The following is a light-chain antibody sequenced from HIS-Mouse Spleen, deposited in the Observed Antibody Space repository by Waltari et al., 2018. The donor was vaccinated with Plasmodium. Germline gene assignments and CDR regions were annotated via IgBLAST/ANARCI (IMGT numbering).Light chain of an antibody. CDR3: CSYAGSSTYV. V-gene: IGLV2-23*01. CDR2: EAS. Sequence: QSALTQPASVSGSPGQSIPISCTATSSYFGSYNLVSWSQQPPGKAPKLMIYEASKRPSGVSNRFSGSKSGNTASLTISGLQAEDEADYYCCSYAGSSTYVFGTGTKVTVL. CDR1: SSYFGSYNL. J-gene: IGLJ1*01.